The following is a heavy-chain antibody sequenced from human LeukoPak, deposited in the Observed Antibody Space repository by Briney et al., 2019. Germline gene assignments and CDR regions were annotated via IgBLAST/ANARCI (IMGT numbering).Heavy chain of an antibody. Sequence: GGSLRLSWAASGFTFSSYAMSWVRQAPGKGLEWVSAISCSGGSTYYADSVKGRFTITRENPKNTLYLQMNSLRAEDTAVYCCAKTHQWEPPKEYYFDYWGQGTLVTVSS. V-gene: IGHV3-23*01. CDR3: AKTHQWEPPKEYYFDY. D-gene: IGHD1-26*01. J-gene: IGHJ4*02. CDR2: ISCSGGST. CDR1: GFTFSSYA.